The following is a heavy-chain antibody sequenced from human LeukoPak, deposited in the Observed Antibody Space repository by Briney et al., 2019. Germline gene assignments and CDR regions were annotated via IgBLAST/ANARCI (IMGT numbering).Heavy chain of an antibody. Sequence: PSETLSLICSVSGGSISSSSDYWVRIRQPPGRGLEWIGNIYYSGSTYYSPSLKSAVTMSVDTSKNQFSLRLSSATAADTAVYYCARYSSSRGWCDPWGHASLVSVSS. CDR2: IYYSGST. J-gene: IGHJ5*02. V-gene: IGHV4-39*01. CDR3: ARYSSSRGWCDP. CDR1: GGSISSSSDY. D-gene: IGHD4-11*01.